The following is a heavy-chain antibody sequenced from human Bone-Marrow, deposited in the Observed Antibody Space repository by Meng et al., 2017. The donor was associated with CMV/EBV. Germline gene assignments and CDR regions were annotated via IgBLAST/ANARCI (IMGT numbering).Heavy chain of an antibody. CDR2: IYYSGST. V-gene: IGHV4-59*01. CDR3: ARANPSNYYDNNLDFDY. Sequence: SETLSLTCTVSGGSISSYYWSWIRQPPGKGLEWLGYIYYSGSTNYNPSLKSRVTMSVDTSKNQFSLKLTSVTAADTAVYYCARANPSNYYDNNLDFDYWGQGTLVTVSS. CDR1: GGSISSYY. J-gene: IGHJ4*02. D-gene: IGHD3-22*01.